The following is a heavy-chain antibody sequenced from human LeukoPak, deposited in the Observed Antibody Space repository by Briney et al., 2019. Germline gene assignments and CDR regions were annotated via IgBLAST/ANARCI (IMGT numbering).Heavy chain of an antibody. D-gene: IGHD3-22*01. CDR2: ISYDGNTE. Sequence: QTARNLRVYCAASGFIFNNYAMHWLRQAPGKGLEWVASISYDGNTEYYADSVKGRFTISRDNSQNTLYLQMNTLRTEDTAVHYCASSAGGISRGYFDYWGQGTLVTVSS. V-gene: IGHV3-30-3*02. J-gene: IGHJ4*02. CDR1: GFIFNNYA. CDR3: ASSAGGISRGYFDY.